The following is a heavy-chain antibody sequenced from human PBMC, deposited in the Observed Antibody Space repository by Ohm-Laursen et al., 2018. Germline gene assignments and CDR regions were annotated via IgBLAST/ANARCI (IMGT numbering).Heavy chain of an antibody. V-gene: IGHV3-69-1*02. CDR3: AIDYNWAFDS. Sequence: SLRLSCAASGFTFNDYSMNWVRQAPGKGLEWISYISTSDIRYTYSVKVRFTISRYNARNSLYLQMSSLRAEDTAVYYCAIDYNWAFDSWGQGALVTVSS. CDR2: ISTSDI. J-gene: IGHJ4*02. D-gene: IGHD1-1*01. CDR1: GFTFNDYS.